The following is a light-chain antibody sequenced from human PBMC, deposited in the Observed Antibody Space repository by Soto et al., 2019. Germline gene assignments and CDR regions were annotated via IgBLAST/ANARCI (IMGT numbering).Light chain of an antibody. V-gene: IGKV1D-12*01. CDR3: QQVNSFPPT. Sequence: DIQMTQSPSSVSASVGDRVTITCRASQGISTWLAWYQQKPGKAPQLLIYAASSLKSGVPSRFSGSGSWTAFTLTISSLQPEDFATYYYQQVNSFPPTFGQGTRLEIK. CDR2: AAS. CDR1: QGISTW. J-gene: IGKJ5*01.